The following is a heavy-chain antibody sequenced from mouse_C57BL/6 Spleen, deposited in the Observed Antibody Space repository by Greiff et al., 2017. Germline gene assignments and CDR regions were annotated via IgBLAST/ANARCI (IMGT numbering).Heavy chain of an antibody. V-gene: IGHV3-6*01. CDR3: ALLGRLRRLYYAMDY. D-gene: IGHD2-4*01. J-gene: IGHJ4*01. Sequence: EVKLVESGPGLVKPSQSLSLTCSVTGYSITSGYYWNWIRQFPGNKLVWMGFISYDGSNNYNPSLKNRISITRDTSKNQFFLKLNSVTTEDTATYYCALLGRLRRLYYAMDYWGQGTSVTVSS. CDR1: GYSITSGYY. CDR2: ISYDGSN.